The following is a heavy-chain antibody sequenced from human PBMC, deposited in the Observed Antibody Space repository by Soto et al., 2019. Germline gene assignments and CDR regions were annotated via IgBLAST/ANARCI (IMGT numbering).Heavy chain of an antibody. D-gene: IGHD6-19*01. J-gene: IGHJ3*02. V-gene: IGHV4-59*01. CDR2: IYYSGST. CDR3: ARENSSGWYDAFDI. Sequence: SETLSLTCTVSGGSISSYYWSWIRQPPGKGLDWFGYIYYSGSTNYNPSLKSRVTISVDTSKNQFSLKLSSVTAADTAVYYCARENSSGWYDAFDIWGQGTMVTVSS. CDR1: GGSISSYY.